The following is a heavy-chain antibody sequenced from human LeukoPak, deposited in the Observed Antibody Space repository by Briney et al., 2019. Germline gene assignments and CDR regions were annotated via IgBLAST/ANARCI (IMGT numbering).Heavy chain of an antibody. CDR3: APYCSGGSCTGYGQY. D-gene: IGHD2-15*01. Sequence: SETLSLTSTGSGDSSISGTYYFYWIGQPPEKGMVWIGSRYYSGTTYYNPTLKSRVTISVDTSKTQFSLKLSSVTAADTAIYYCAPYCSGGSCTGYGQYWGQGTPVTVSS. J-gene: IGHJ1*01. V-gene: IGHV4-39*01. CDR1: GDSSISGTYY. CDR2: RYYSGTT.